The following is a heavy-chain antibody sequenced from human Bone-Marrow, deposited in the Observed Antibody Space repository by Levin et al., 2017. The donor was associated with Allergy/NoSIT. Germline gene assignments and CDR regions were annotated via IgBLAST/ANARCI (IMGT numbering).Heavy chain of an antibody. J-gene: IGHJ6*02. V-gene: IGHV3-21*06. CDR3: ASWDIFCYDGNDFDYFYYSMDV. D-gene: IGHD3-16*01. CDR1: GLSFSNYD. Sequence: GESLKISCAASGLSFSNYDMNWVRQAPGKGLEWVSSISGGSSRIYYADSVKGRFTISRDNAKNSLYLQMNSLRVEDTAVYYCASWDIFCYDGNDFDYFYYSMDVWGQGTTVTVSS. CDR2: ISGGSSRI.